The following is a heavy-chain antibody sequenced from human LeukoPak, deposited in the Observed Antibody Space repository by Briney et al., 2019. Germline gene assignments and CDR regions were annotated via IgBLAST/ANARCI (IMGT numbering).Heavy chain of an antibody. J-gene: IGHJ4*02. CDR3: AKAPPHFVVVPAAIDY. CDR2: ISGGGGNT. V-gene: IGHV3-23*01. CDR1: GFTFSSYS. D-gene: IGHD2-2*01. Sequence: GGSLRLSCAASGFTFSSYSMNWVRQAPGKGLEWVSGISGGGGNTYYADSVKGRFTTSRDNSKNTLFLQMNSLRAEDTAVYYCAKAPPHFVVVPAAIDYWGQGTLVTVSS.